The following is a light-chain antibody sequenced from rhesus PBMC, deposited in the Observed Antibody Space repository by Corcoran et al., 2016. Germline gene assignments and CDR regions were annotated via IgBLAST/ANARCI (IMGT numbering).Light chain of an antibody. Sequence: DIQMTQSPSSLSASVGDTVTITCRASQGISRWLAWYQQKPGKAPKLLIEKASSLQSGVPSRFSGSGSGTDFTLTINSLQSEAFATYYYQQYSSRPWTFGQGTKVEIK. CDR3: QQYSSRPWT. CDR2: KAS. CDR1: QGISRW. V-gene: IGKV1-22*01. J-gene: IGKJ1*01.